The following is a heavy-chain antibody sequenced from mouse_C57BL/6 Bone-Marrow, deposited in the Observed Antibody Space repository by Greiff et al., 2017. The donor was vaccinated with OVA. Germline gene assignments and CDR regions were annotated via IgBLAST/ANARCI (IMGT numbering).Heavy chain of an antibody. CDR3: ARHYYGSSPYAMDY. CDR1: GYAFSSYW. V-gene: IGHV1-80*01. D-gene: IGHD1-1*01. CDR2: IYPGDGDT. J-gene: IGHJ4*01. Sequence: QVQLQQSGAELVKPGASVKISCKASGYAFSSYWMNWVKQRPGKGLEWIGQIYPGDGDTNYNGKFKGKATLTADKSSSPAYRQLSSLTSEDSAVYFCARHYYGSSPYAMDYWGQGTSVTVSS.